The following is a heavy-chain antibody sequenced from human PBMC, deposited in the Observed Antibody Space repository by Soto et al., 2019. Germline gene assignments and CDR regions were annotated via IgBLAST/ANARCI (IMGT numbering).Heavy chain of an antibody. D-gene: IGHD2-2*01. CDR2: INPNSGGT. Sequence: ASVKVSCKASGYTFTGYYMHWVRQAPGQGLEWMGWINPNSGGTNYAQKFQGRVTMTRDTPISTAYMELSRLRSDDTAVYYCARVRQYQLLYFDYWGQGTLVTVSS. CDR3: ARVRQYQLLYFDY. J-gene: IGHJ4*02. CDR1: GYTFTGYY. V-gene: IGHV1-2*02.